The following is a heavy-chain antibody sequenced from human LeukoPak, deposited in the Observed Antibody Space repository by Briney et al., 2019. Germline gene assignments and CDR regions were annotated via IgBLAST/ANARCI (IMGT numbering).Heavy chain of an antibody. D-gene: IGHD6-13*01. V-gene: IGHV3-53*01. Sequence: GGSLRLSCAASGFTVSSNYMSWVRQAPGKGLEWVSVIYSGGSTYYADSVKGRFTISRDNSKNTLYLQMNSLRAEDTAVYYCARISSWYRPFDYWSQGTLVTVSS. CDR3: ARISSWYRPFDY. CDR2: IYSGGST. CDR1: GFTVSSNY. J-gene: IGHJ4*02.